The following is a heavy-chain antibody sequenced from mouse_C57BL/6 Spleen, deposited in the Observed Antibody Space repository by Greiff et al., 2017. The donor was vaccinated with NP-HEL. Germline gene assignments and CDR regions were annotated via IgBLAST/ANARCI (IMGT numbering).Heavy chain of an antibody. V-gene: IGHV1-54*01. Sequence: VQLQQSGAALVRPGTSVTVSCKASGYSFTNYFIEWVKQRPGQGLEWIGVINPGCGGTNYNEKFKGKATLTADKSSSTAYMQLSSLTPKDSAVYFCARLLTPAWFAYWGQGTLVTVSA. D-gene: IGHD4-1*01. CDR3: ARLLTPAWFAY. CDR2: INPGCGGT. CDR1: GYSFTNYF. J-gene: IGHJ3*01.